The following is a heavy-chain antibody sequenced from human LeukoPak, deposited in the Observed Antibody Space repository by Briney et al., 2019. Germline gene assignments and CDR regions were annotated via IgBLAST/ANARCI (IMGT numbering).Heavy chain of an antibody. D-gene: IGHD3-10*01. CDR1: GFTFSSYG. J-gene: IGHJ4*02. Sequence: PGRSLRLSCAASGFTFSSYGMHWVRQAPGKGLEWVSLISWDGGSTYYADSVKGRFTISRDNSKNSLYLQMNSLRAEDTALYYCAKVMGFGELKGPNDYWGQGTLVTVSS. CDR2: ISWDGGST. V-gene: IGHV3-43D*03. CDR3: AKVMGFGELKGPNDY.